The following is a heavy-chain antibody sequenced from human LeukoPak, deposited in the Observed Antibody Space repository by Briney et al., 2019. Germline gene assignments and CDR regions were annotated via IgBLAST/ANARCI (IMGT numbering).Heavy chain of an antibody. CDR3: AIVSGVYGSGSYVLDY. V-gene: IGHV1-69*13. CDR1: GGTFSSYA. D-gene: IGHD3-10*01. J-gene: IGHJ4*02. Sequence: ASVKVSCKASGGTFSSYAISWVRQAPGQGLEWMGGIIPIFGTANYAQKFQGRVTITADESMSTAYMELSSLRSEDTAVYYCAIVSGVYGSGSYVLDYWGQGTLVTVSS. CDR2: IIPIFGTA.